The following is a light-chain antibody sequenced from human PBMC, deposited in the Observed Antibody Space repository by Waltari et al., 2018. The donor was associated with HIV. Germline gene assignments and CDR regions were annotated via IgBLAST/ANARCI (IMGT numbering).Light chain of an antibody. CDR3: QSDDSSLSDYV. Sequence: QSVLTQPPSVSGAPGRRVTIPCTGSSSNIGAGADIHWYQQLPGPAPNLRIYGYSTRPSGVPDLVAGSKSGTSASMAITGRKDEDEADYDWQSDDSSLSDYVFGTGTKVTVL. CDR2: GYS. J-gene: IGLJ1*01. CDR1: SSNIGAGAD. V-gene: IGLV1-40*01.